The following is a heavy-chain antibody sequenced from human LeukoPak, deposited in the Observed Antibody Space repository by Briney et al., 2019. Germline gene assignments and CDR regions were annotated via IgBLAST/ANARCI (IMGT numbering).Heavy chain of an antibody. Sequence: PSETLSLTCTVSGGSISNYYWSWIRQPPGKGLECIGYIYYSGSTNYNPSLKSRVTISVDTSKNQFSLKLSSVTAADTAVYYCARGHILTGFDYWGQGTLVTVSS. CDR2: IYYSGST. CDR3: ARGHILTGFDY. D-gene: IGHD3-9*01. V-gene: IGHV4-59*12. CDR1: GGSISNYY. J-gene: IGHJ4*02.